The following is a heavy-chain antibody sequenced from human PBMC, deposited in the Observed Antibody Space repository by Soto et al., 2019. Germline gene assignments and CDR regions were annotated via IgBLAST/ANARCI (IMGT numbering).Heavy chain of an antibody. Sequence: QVQLQQSGPGLVQPSQTLSLTCAISGDSVSNNNVVWNWIRQSPSRGLERLGRTYYRSKWSYEYAESVKSRIIINPDTSKNQFSLQLNSGTPEDTGVYYCMRLGGNSWIAYWGQGTLVTVSS. CDR1: GDSVSNNNVV. CDR3: MRLGGNSWIAY. D-gene: IGHD6-13*01. J-gene: IGHJ4*02. V-gene: IGHV6-1*01. CDR2: TYYRSKWSY.